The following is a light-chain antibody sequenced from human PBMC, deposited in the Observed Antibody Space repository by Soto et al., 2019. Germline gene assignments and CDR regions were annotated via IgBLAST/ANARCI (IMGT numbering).Light chain of an antibody. CDR3: SSYTSSSTLV. J-gene: IGLJ1*01. V-gene: IGLV2-14*01. Sequence: QSALTQPASVSGSPGQSITISCTGTSSDVGGYNYVSWYQQHPGKAPKLLIAEVSNRPSGVSHRFSGSKSGNTASLTIYGRQAEDEAGYYCSSYTSSSTLVFGTGTKLTVL. CDR1: SSDVGGYNY. CDR2: EVS.